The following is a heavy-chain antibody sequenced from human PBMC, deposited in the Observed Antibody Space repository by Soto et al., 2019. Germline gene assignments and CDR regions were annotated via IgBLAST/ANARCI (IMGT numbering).Heavy chain of an antibody. CDR3: ARGSSSWYGIDY. V-gene: IGHV1-18*01. Sequence: ASVKVSCKASGGTFSSYAISWVRPAPGQGLEWMGWISAYNGNTNYAQKLQGRVTMTTDTSTSTAYMELRSLRSDDTAVYYCARGSSSWYGIDYWGQGTLVTVSS. J-gene: IGHJ4*02. CDR1: GGTFSSYA. CDR2: ISAYNGNT. D-gene: IGHD6-13*01.